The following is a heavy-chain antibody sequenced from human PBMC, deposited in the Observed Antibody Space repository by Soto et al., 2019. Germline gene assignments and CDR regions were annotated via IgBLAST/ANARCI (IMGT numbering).Heavy chain of an antibody. CDR1: GYSFTSYW. J-gene: IGHJ3*02. D-gene: IGHD4-17*01. CDR2: IYPGDSDT. V-gene: IGHV5-51*01. CDR3: ARADYGDYAFDAFDI. Sequence: PGESLKISCKGSGYSFTSYWIGWVRQVPGKGLEWMGIIYPGDSDTRYSPSFQGQVTISADKSIGTAYLQWSSLKASDTAMYYCARADYGDYAFDAFDIWGQGTMVTVSS.